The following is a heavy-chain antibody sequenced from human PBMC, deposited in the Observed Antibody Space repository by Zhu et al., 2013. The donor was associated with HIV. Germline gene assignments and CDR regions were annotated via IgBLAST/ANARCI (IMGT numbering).Heavy chain of an antibody. Sequence: QVQLVQSGAEVEKPGSSVKVSCKASGGTFSSYTISWVRQAPGQGLEWMGRIIPILGIANYAQKFQGRVTITADKSTSTAYMELSSLRSEDTAVYYCARGGATVDTGFDYWGQGTLVTVSS. D-gene: IGHD5-18*01. CDR2: IIPILGIA. CDR3: ARGGATVDTGFDY. J-gene: IGHJ4*02. CDR1: GGTFSSYT. V-gene: IGHV1-69*02.